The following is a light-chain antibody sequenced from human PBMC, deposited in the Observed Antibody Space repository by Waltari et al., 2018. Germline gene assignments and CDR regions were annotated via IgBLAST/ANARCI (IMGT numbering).Light chain of an antibody. CDR2: GVT. CDR1: SSDIDFDDY. V-gene: IGLV2-14*01. J-gene: IGLJ3*02. Sequence: QSALTQPASVSGSPGQSITISCTGSSSDIDFDDYVSWYQHLPGKAPKLMIYGVTNRPSGISNRFSGSKSDNTASLTISGLQADDEADYYCSSFTGIIWVFGGGTKLTVL. CDR3: SSFTGIIWV.